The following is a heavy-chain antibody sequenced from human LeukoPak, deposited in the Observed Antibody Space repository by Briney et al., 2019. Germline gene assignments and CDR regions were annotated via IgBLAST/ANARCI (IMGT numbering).Heavy chain of an antibody. D-gene: IGHD5-24*01. CDR1: GYSFTNYW. CDR2: TYPADSNT. CDR3: TRQRGSFREDY. Sequence: GESLKISCKGSGYSFTNYWIGWVRQMPGKGLEWMGVTYPADSNTRYSPSFQGQVTISADKSISTVYLQWNSLKASDTAMYYCTRQRGSFREDYWGQGTLVTVSS. V-gene: IGHV5-51*01. J-gene: IGHJ4*02.